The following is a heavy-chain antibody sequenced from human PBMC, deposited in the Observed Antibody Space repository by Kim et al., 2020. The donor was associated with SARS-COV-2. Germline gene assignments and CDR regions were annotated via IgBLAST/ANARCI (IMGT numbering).Heavy chain of an antibody. Sequence: DGSSTSSADSVKGRFTISQNNAKNSIYLKMTRLRAEDMAVYYCTRGGGLGYWGQGTLVTASS. J-gene: IGHJ4*02. CDR3: TRGGGLGY. V-gene: IGHV3-74*01. CDR2: DGSST. D-gene: IGHD3-10*01.